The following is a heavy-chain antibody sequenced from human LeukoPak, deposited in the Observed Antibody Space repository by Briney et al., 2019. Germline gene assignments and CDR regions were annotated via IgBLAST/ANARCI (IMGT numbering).Heavy chain of an antibody. CDR2: INGDGTRT. CDR3: ARGPSGSGGDMNYYYYYMDV. J-gene: IGHJ6*03. D-gene: IGHD2-21*01. CDR1: GFTFSGNW. Sequence: PGGSLRLSCAASGFTFSGNWMHWVRQARGKGLMWVSRINGDGTRTTYADSVKGRFTISRDNAKNSVFLQMNSLRADDTAVYYCARGPSGSGGDMNYYYYYMDVWGKGTTVTVSS. V-gene: IGHV3-74*01.